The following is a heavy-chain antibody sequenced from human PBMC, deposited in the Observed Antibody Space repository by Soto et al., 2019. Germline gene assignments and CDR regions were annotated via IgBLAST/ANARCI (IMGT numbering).Heavy chain of an antibody. CDR1: GFTFSSYA. CDR2: ISSSGSAI. CDR3: ATTEYSSSSGPPRYDAFDI. V-gene: IGHV3-11*01. Sequence: GGSLRLSCAASGFTFSSYAMSWIRQAPGKGLEWVSYISSSGSAIYYADSVKGRFTISRDNAKNSLYLQMNSLRAEDTAVYYCATTEYSSSSGPPRYDAFDIWGQGTMVTVSS. J-gene: IGHJ3*02. D-gene: IGHD6-6*01.